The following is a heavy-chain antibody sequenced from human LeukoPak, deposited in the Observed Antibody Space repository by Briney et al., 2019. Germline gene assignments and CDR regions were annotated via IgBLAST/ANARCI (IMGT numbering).Heavy chain of an antibody. J-gene: IGHJ3*02. Sequence: SETLSLTCTVSGGSISSYYWSWIRQPPGKGLEWIGYIYYSGSTNYNPSLKSRVTISVDTSKNQFSLKLSSVTAADTAVYYCARDLVPYYYDSSGYYYVGAFDIWGQGTMVTVSS. D-gene: IGHD3-22*01. V-gene: IGHV4-59*01. CDR3: ARDLVPYYYDSSGYYYVGAFDI. CDR2: IYYSGST. CDR1: GGSISSYY.